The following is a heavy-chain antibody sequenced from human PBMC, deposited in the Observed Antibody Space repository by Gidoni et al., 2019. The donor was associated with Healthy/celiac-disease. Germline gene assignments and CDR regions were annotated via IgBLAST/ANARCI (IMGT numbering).Heavy chain of an antibody. D-gene: IGHD3-22*01. CDR3: ARHDPAYYDSSGYPAGFDY. V-gene: IGHV5-51*01. CDR2: FCPGDSDS. Sequence: EVQLVQSGAEVKKPGESLKISCKGSGYSFTSYWIRWVSPMPGKGQEWLGSFCPGDSDSRDSPTFQGQVTISPDKSIRTAYLQWSSLKASDTAMYYCARHDPAYYDSSGYPAGFDYWGQGTLVTVSS. J-gene: IGHJ4*02. CDR1: GYSFTSYW.